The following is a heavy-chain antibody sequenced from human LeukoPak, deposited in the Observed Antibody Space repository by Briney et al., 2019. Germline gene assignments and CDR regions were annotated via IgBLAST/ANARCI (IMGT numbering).Heavy chain of an antibody. CDR1: GFTFSNYA. V-gene: IGHV3-23*01. CDR2: ISGGGGST. CDR3: AKSASYYDFWSGSTCFDY. J-gene: IGHJ4*02. Sequence: PGGSLRLSCAASGFTFSNYAMSWVRQAPGKGLEWVSGISGGGGSTFYADSVKGRFTISRDYSKDTLFLQMNSLRPEDTAVYYCAKSASYYDFWSGSTCFDYWGQGTLVTVSS. D-gene: IGHD3-3*01.